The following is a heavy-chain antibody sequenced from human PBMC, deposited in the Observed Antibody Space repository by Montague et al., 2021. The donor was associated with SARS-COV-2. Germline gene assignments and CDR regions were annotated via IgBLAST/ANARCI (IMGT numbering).Heavy chain of an antibody. CDR1: GGSISSYY. CDR2: IYTSGST. Sequence: SETLSLTCTVSGGSISSYYWSWIWQPAGKGLEWIGRIYTSGSTNYNPSLKSRVTISVDTSKNQFSLKLSSVTAADTAVYYCARDAGIAATGLNWFDPWGQGTLVTVSS. D-gene: IGHD6-13*01. CDR3: ARDAGIAATGLNWFDP. J-gene: IGHJ5*02. V-gene: IGHV4-4*07.